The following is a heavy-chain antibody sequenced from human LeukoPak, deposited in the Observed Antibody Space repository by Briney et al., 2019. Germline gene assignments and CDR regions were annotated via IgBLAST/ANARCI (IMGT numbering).Heavy chain of an antibody. J-gene: IGHJ3*02. CDR2: IYTSGST. CDR1: GGSISSGSYY. Sequence: SQTLSLTCTVSGGSISSGSYYWSWIRQPAGKGLEWIGRIYTSGSTNHNPSLKSRVTISVDTSKNQFSLKLSSVTAADTAVYYCARAQPATYCTSTSCYAAFDIWGQGTMVTVSS. CDR3: ARAQPATYCTSTSCYAAFDI. V-gene: IGHV4-61*02. D-gene: IGHD2-2*01.